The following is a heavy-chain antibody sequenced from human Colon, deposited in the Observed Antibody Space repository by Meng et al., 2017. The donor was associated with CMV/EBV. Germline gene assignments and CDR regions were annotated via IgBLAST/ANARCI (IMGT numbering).Heavy chain of an antibody. Sequence: GGSLRLSCEASGFTFSSYAMSWVRQAPGKGLDWVSSISSQSDYTFYADSVKGRFTISRDNSKSTLYLQMTSLRVEDTALYYCAKLGRNDGDYDSYRWFAPWGQGTQVTVSS. V-gene: IGHV3-23*01. CDR1: GFTFSSYA. D-gene: IGHD3-22*01. J-gene: IGHJ5*02. CDR2: ISSQSDYT. CDR3: AKLGRNDGDYDSYRWFAP.